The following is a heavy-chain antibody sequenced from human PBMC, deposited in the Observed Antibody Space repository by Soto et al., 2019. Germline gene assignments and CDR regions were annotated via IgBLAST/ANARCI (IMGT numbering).Heavy chain of an antibody. CDR3: KGSCYDSSGYYYEFRDY. CDR1: GFTFSGSA. J-gene: IGHJ4*02. D-gene: IGHD3-22*01. V-gene: IGHV3-73*01. CDR2: IRSKANSYAT. Sequence: QPGGSLRLSCAASGFTFSGSAMHWVRQASGKGLEWVGRIRSKANSYATAYAASVKGRFTISRDDSKNTAYPQMNSLKTEDTAVYYCKGSCYDSSGYYYEFRDYWRQGTLVTVSS.